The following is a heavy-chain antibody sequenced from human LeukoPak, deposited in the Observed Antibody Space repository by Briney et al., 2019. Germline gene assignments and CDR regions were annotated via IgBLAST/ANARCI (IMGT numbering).Heavy chain of an antibody. CDR2: VNSNGRSA. V-gene: IGHV3-20*04. Sequence: GGSLRLSCAASGFNYGMTWVRQIPGTGLEWVAGVNSNGRSAGYAAAVRGRFTISRDNYKNSLYLDMGSLRLEDTAFYYCTRGYSTRHFPFDSWGQGTLVTVSS. J-gene: IGHJ4*02. D-gene: IGHD2-2*01. CDR3: TRGYSTRHFPFDS. CDR1: GFNYG.